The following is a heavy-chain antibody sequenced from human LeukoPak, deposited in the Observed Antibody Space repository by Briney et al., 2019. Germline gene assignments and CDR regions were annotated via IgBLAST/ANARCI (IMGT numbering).Heavy chain of an antibody. D-gene: IGHD3-22*01. J-gene: IGHJ4*02. V-gene: IGHV1-46*01. CDR3: ARAPANKYDSRLSEDY. Sequence: ASVKVSCKASGYTFTGYYMHWARQAPGQGLEWMGIINPGDGTTSYAQKFQGRVTMTRDTSTSTVYMELRSLRSEDTAVYYCARAPANKYDSRLSEDYWGQGTLVTVSS. CDR1: GYTFTGYY. CDR2: INPGDGTT.